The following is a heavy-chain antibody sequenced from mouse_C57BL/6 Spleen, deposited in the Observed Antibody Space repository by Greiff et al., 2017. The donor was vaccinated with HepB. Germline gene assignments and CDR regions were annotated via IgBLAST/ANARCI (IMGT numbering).Heavy chain of an antibody. J-gene: IGHJ1*03. V-gene: IGHV1-80*01. CDR1: GYAFSSYW. CDR3: ARKGGLHWYFDV. Sequence: VQLQQSGAELVKPGASVKISCKASGYAFSSYWMNWVKQRPGKGLEWIGQIYPGDGDTNYNGKFKGKATLTADKSSSTAYMQLSSLTSEDSAVYCCARKGGLHWYFDVWGTGTTVTVSS. CDR2: IYPGDGDT. D-gene: IGHD2-4*01.